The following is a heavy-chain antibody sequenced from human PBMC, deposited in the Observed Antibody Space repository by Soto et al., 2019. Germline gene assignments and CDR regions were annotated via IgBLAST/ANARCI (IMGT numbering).Heavy chain of an antibody. J-gene: IGHJ4*02. CDR1: GFTFSSYA. Sequence: RGSLRLSCVASGFTFSSYAMHWVRQAPGKGLEWVAVISYDGSNKYYADSVKGRFTISRDNSKNTLYLQMNSLRAEDTAVYYCARENYSNYVAGIYFDYWGQGTLVTVSS. CDR2: ISYDGSNK. D-gene: IGHD4-4*01. CDR3: ARENYSNYVAGIYFDY. V-gene: IGHV3-30-3*01.